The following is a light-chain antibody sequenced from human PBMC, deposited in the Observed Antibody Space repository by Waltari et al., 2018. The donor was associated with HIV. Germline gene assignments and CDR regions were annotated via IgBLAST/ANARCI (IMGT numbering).Light chain of an antibody. J-gene: IGLJ3*02. V-gene: IGLV1-40*01. CDR2: GNS. Sequence: QSVLTQPPSVSGAPGQRVTISCTGSSSNIGAGYDVHWYQQLPGTAPQHLISGNSNRPSGVPDRFSGSKSGTSASLAITGLQAEDEADYYCQSYDSSLSWVFGGGTKLTVL. CDR1: SSNIGAGYD. CDR3: QSYDSSLSWV.